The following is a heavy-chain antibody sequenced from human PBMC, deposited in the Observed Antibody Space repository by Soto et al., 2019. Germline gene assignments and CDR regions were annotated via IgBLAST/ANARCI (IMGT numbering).Heavy chain of an antibody. Sequence: QVQLQQWGAGLLKPSETLSLTCAVYGGSFSGYYWSWIRQPPGKGLEWIGEINHSGSTNYNPSLKSRVTISVDTSKNQFSLKLSSVTAADTAVYYCARGRSQPGGGHGSIRGPIDYWGQGTLVTVSS. J-gene: IGHJ4*02. CDR1: GGSFSGYY. V-gene: IGHV4-34*01. CDR2: INHSGST. CDR3: ARGRSQPGGGHGSIRGPIDY. D-gene: IGHD2-15*01.